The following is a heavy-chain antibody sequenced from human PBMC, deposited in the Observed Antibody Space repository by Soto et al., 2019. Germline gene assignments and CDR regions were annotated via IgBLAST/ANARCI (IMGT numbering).Heavy chain of an antibody. V-gene: IGHV1-46*01. J-gene: IGHJ5*02. CDR1: GYTFTSYY. CDR2: INPGGGST. D-gene: IGHD3-3*01. CDR3: ARDFGGITIFGVVIIHNWFDP. Sequence: ASVKVSCKASGYTFTSYYMHWVRQAPGLGLEWMGIINPGGGSTSYAQKFQGRVTMTRDTSTSTVYMELSSLRSEDTAVYYCARDFGGITIFGVVIIHNWFDPWGQGTLVTVSS.